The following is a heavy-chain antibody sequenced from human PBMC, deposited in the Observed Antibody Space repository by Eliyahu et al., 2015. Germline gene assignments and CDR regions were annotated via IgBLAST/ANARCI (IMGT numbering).Heavy chain of an antibody. D-gene: IGHD4-17*01. V-gene: IGHV4-4*02. CDR2: ISHSGST. CDR3: ARGHPATVTNNWFDP. Sequence: QVQLQESGPGLVKPSGTLSLTCAVSGGSISXSNWWSWVRQPPGKGLEWIWEISHSGSTHYNPSLKSRVTISVDKSKNQFSLKLSSVTAADTAVYYCARGHPATVTNNWFDPWGQGTLVTVSS. J-gene: IGHJ5*02. CDR1: GGSISXSNW.